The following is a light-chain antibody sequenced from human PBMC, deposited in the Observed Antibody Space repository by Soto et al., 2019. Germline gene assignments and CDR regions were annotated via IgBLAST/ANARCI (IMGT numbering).Light chain of an antibody. CDR3: QKPYYAPWT. CDR2: AAS. J-gene: IGKJ1*01. CDR1: QSINTY. Sequence: DIQMTQSPSSLSASVGDRVTVTCRASQSINTYLNWYQQKPGKAPKLLIYAASSLQSGVPSRFSGSGSGTDFTLTISSLQPEDFATYYCQKPYYAPWTFGHGTKVEIK. V-gene: IGKV1-39*01.